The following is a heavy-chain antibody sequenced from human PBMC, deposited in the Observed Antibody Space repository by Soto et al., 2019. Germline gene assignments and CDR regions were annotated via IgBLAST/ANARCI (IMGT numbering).Heavy chain of an antibody. CDR1: GYTFTSYA. D-gene: IGHD5-12*01. J-gene: IGHJ2*01. CDR3: ARDSGWERWLQFPDL. CDR2: INAGNGNT. Sequence: ASVKVSCKASGYTFTSYAMHWVRQAPGQRLEWMGWINAGNGNTKYSQKFQGRVTITRDTSASTAYMELSSLRSEDTAVYYCARDSGWERWLQFPDLWGRGTLVTVSS. V-gene: IGHV1-3*01.